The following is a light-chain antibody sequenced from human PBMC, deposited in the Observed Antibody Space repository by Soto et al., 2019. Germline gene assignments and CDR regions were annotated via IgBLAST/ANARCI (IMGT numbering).Light chain of an antibody. Sequence: DIQMTQSSSSLSASVGDRVTITCRTSQNISSHLNWYQQKPGKAPKLLIYAASSLQSGVPSTFSGSGSGTDFTLTINSLQPKDFATYFCQQSYSIPITFGQGTRLEIK. CDR2: AAS. CDR3: QQSYSIPIT. J-gene: IGKJ5*01. CDR1: QNISSH. V-gene: IGKV1-39*01.